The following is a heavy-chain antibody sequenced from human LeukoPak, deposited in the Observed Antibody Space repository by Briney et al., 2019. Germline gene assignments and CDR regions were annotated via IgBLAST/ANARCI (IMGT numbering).Heavy chain of an antibody. CDR3: ARAGEVVPAAIKWGIYYYYMDV. CDR2: INPSGGST. Sequence: ASVKVSCKASGYTFTSYYMHWVRQAPGQGLEWMGIINPSGGSTSYAQKFQGRVTMTRDTSTSTVYMELSSLRSEDTAVYYCARAGEVVPAAIKWGIYYYYMDVWGKGTTVTVSS. V-gene: IGHV1-46*01. D-gene: IGHD2-2*02. CDR1: GYTFTSYY. J-gene: IGHJ6*03.